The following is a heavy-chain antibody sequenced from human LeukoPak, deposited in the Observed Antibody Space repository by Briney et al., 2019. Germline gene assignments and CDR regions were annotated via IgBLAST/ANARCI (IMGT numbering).Heavy chain of an antibody. D-gene: IGHD2-2*01. J-gene: IGHJ4*02. CDR3: AREGPLDIVVVPAAYDY. CDR2: IKQDGSEK. Sequence: GGSLRLSCAASGFTFSSYWMSWVRQAPGKGLEWVANIKQDGSEKYYVDSVKGRFTISRDNAKNSLYLQTNSLRAEDTAVYYCAREGPLDIVVVPAAYDYWGQGTLVTVSS. V-gene: IGHV3-7*01. CDR1: GFTFSSYW.